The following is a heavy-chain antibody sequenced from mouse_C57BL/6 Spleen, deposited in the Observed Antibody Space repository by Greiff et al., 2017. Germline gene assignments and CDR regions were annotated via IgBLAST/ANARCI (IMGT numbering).Heavy chain of an antibody. CDR1: GYTFTDYE. J-gene: IGHJ3*01. CDR3: TRSGSSPSWFAY. V-gene: IGHV1-15*01. Sequence: QVPLKQSGAELVRPGASVTLSCKALGYTFTDYEMHWVKQTPVHGLEWIGAIDPETGGTAYNQKFKGKALLTADKSSSTAYMELRSLASADSAVYDCTRSGSSPSWFAYWGTGTLVTVSA. D-gene: IGHD1-1*01. CDR2: IDPETGGT.